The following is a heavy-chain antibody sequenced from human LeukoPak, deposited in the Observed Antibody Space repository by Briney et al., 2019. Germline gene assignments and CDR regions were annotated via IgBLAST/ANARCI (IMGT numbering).Heavy chain of an antibody. Sequence: GGSLRLSCAASGFTVSSNYMSWVRQAPGKGLEWVSLIHTGGGTYYADSVKGRFTISRDNSKNTLYLQMNSLRAEDTAVYYCAKDSGSYSGFDYWGQGTLVTVSS. CDR1: GFTVSSNY. CDR3: AKDSGSYSGFDY. D-gene: IGHD1-26*01. CDR2: IHTGGGT. J-gene: IGHJ4*02. V-gene: IGHV3-53*01.